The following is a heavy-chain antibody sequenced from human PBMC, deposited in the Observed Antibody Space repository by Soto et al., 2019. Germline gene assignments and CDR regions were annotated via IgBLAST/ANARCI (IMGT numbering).Heavy chain of an antibody. Sequence: SETLSLTCAVSGGSISSGGYSWSWIRQPPGKGLEWIGYMYHSGSTNYNPSLKSRVTISVDTSKNQFSLKLSSVTAADTAVYYCARFPPYYYDSSDYREDWFDPWGQGTLVTVSS. J-gene: IGHJ5*02. V-gene: IGHV4-30-2*02. D-gene: IGHD3-22*01. CDR1: GGSISSGGYS. CDR2: MYHSGST. CDR3: ARFPPYYYDSSDYREDWFDP.